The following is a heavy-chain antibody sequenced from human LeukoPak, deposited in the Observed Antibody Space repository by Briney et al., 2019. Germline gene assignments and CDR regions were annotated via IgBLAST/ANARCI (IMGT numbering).Heavy chain of an antibody. CDR2: IRHDGSNE. V-gene: IGHV3-30*02. J-gene: IGHJ4*02. D-gene: IGHD3-10*01. Sequence: PGGSLRLSCVGSGFTFSSYGMHWVRQDAGKGLEWVAFIRHDGSNEYYADSVKGRFTVSRDNSKNTLFLQMNSLRVEEMAVYYCAKEVHPYDSGTYYFDYWGRGTLVTVSS. CDR3: AKEVHPYDSGTYYFDY. CDR1: GFTFSSYG.